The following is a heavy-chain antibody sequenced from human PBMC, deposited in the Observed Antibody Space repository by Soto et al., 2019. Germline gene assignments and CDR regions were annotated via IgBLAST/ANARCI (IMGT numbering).Heavy chain of an antibody. CDR2: IYWDDDK. V-gene: IGHV2-5*02. D-gene: IGHD6-19*01. J-gene: IGHJ4*02. CDR1: GFSLSSTRMA. CDR3: AHIVVAGLGYYFDY. Sequence: QITLKESGPTLVKPTQTLTLTCTFSGFSLSSTRMAVGWIRQPPGKALEWLALIYWDDDKRYSPFLKSRLTISKHTSKNHVVLTMSNMDPVDTVRSYCAHIVVAGLGYYFDYWGQGTLVTVSS.